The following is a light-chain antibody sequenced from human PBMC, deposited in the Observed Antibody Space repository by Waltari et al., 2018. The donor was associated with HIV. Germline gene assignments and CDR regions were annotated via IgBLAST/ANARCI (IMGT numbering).Light chain of an antibody. V-gene: IGLV2-8*01. CDR1: SSDVGGPRY. CDR2: EVT. Sequence: QSALTQPPSASGSPGQSVTISCTGTSSDVGGPRYVSWYQQHPGKAPNLMIYEVTTRPSGLPDRFSGSKSANTASLTVSGLQADDEADYYCNSYAGSNNWVFGGGTKLTVL. CDR3: NSYAGSNNWV. J-gene: IGLJ3*02.